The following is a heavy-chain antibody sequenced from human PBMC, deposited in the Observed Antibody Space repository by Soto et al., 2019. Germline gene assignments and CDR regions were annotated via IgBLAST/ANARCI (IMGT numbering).Heavy chain of an antibody. CDR2: VYYSGST. J-gene: IGHJ4*02. V-gene: IGHV4-59*01. CDR3: ARDPNGPYFDY. Sequence: SETLSLTCTVSGGSINNYYWSWIRQPPGKGLEWIGYVYYSGSTNYNPSLKSRVTISIDTSKNQFSLKLSSVTAADTAVYYCARDPNGPYFDYWGQGTLVTVSS. CDR1: GGSINNYY.